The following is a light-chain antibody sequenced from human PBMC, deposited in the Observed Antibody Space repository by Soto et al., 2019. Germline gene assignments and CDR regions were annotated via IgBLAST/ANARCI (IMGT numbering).Light chain of an antibody. CDR3: KRYGSSGWT. J-gene: IGKJ1*01. CDR1: QSVSSSY. CDR2: GAS. Sequence: EIVLTQSPGTLSLSPGERATLSCRASQSVSSSYLAWYQQKPGQAPRLLIYGASSRATGIPDRFSGSGSGTDFTLTISSLEPEDFAVYYCKRYGSSGWTLGQGTKVDIK. V-gene: IGKV3-20*01.